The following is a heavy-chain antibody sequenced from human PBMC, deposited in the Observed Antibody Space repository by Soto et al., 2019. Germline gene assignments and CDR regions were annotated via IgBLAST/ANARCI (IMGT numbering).Heavy chain of an antibody. CDR3: ARVLDVVVPAAALAFDI. CDR1: GGTFSSYA. D-gene: IGHD2-2*01. V-gene: IGHV1-69*13. Sequence: SVKVSCKASGGTFSSYAISWVRQAPGQGLEWMGGIIPIFGTANYAQKFQGRVTITADESTSTAYMELGSLRSEDTAVYYCARVLDVVVPAAALAFDIWGQGTMVTVSS. CDR2: IIPIFGTA. J-gene: IGHJ3*02.